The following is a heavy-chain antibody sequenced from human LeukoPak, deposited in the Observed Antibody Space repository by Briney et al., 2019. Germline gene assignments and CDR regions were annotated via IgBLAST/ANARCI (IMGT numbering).Heavy chain of an antibody. CDR2: IKQDGSEK. CDR1: GFTFSTYC. CDR3: ARAIYGSGSHLDY. Sequence: GGSLRLSCAASGFTFSTYCITWVRQAPGKGLEWVANIKQDGSEKYYVDSVRGRFTISRDNAKNSLYLQMNSLRAEDTAVYYCARAIYGSGSHLDYWGQGTLVTVPS. V-gene: IGHV3-7*05. J-gene: IGHJ4*02. D-gene: IGHD3-10*01.